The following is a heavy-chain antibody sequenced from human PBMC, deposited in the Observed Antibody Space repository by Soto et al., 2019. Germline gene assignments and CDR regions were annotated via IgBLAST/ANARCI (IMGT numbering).Heavy chain of an antibody. V-gene: IGHV3-9*01. CDR1: GFTFDDYA. J-gene: IGHJ4*02. Sequence: GGSLRLSCAASGFTFDDYAMHWVRQAPGKGLEWVSGISWNSGSIGYADSVKGRFTISRDNAKNSLYLQMNSLRAEDTALYYCTKANPGGRLAVAEKGFDYWGQGTLVTVSS. CDR2: ISWNSGSI. D-gene: IGHD6-19*01. CDR3: TKANPGGRLAVAEKGFDY.